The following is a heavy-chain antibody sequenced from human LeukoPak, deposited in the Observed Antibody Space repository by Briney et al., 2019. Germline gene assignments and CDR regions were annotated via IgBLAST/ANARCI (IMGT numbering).Heavy chain of an antibody. Sequence: PGGSLRLSCAASGFTFSSYEMNWVRQAPGKGLEWVSYISSSGSTIYYADSVKGRFTISRDNAKNSLYLQMNSLRAEDTAVYYCAREGRRDGYNSPFDYWGQGTLVTVSS. D-gene: IGHD5-24*01. CDR3: AREGRRDGYNSPFDY. CDR2: ISSSGSTI. J-gene: IGHJ4*02. CDR1: GFTFSSYE. V-gene: IGHV3-48*03.